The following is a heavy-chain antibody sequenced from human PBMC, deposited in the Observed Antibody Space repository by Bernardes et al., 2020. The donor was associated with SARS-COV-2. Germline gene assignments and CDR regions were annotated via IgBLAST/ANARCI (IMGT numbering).Heavy chain of an antibody. D-gene: IGHD3-3*01. CDR3: ARDRYDFWSGYFRDDY. V-gene: IGHV3-20*04. Sequence: GGSLRLSCAASGFTFDDYGMSWVRQAPGKGLEWVSGINWNGGSTGYADSVKGRFTISRDNAKNSLYLQLNSLRAEDTALYYCARDRYDFWSGYFRDDYWGQGTLVTVSS. CDR2: INWNGGST. CDR1: GFTFDDYG. J-gene: IGHJ4*02.